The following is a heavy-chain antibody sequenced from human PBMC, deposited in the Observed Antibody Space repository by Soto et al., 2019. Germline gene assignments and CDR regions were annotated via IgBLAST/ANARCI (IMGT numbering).Heavy chain of an antibody. V-gene: IGHV4-39*07. CDR1: GGSISSSSYY. Sequence: SETLSLTCTVSGGSISSSSYYWGWIRQPPGKGLEWIGSIYYSGSTYYNPSLKSRVTISVDTSKNQFSLKLSFVTAADTAVYYCARVEMATIVDYWGQGTLVTVSS. J-gene: IGHJ4*02. D-gene: IGHD5-12*01. CDR3: ARVEMATIVDY. CDR2: IYYSGST.